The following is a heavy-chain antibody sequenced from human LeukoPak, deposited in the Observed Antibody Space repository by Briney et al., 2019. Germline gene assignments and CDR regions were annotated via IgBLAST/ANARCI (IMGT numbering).Heavy chain of an antibody. J-gene: IGHJ4*02. CDR2: ISGSGGST. D-gene: IGHD3-22*01. Sequence: GGTLRLSCAASGFTFSSYGMSWVRQAPGKGLEWVSAISGSGGSTYYADSVKGRFTISRDNSKNTLYLQMNSLRAEDTAVYYCAKGKAYYDSSGYYVLDYWGQGTLVTVSS. CDR3: AKGKAYYDSSGYYVLDY. CDR1: GFTFSSYG. V-gene: IGHV3-23*01.